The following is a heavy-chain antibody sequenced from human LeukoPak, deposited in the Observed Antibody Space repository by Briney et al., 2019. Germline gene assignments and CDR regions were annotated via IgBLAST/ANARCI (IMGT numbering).Heavy chain of an antibody. Sequence: PGGSLRLSCAASGFSFSSHAMHWVRQAPGKGLEWVAYIRYDGSNKYHADSVKGRFTISRDNSKDTLYLQMNSLRVEDTAVYYCARDLPGSGNYSDSWGQGTQATVSS. V-gene: IGHV3-30*02. CDR2: IRYDGSNK. CDR1: GFSFSSHA. CDR3: ARDLPGSGNYSDS. J-gene: IGHJ5*01. D-gene: IGHD3-10*01.